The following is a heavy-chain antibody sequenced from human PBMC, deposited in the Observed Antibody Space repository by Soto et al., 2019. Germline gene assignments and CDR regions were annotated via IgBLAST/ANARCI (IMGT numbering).Heavy chain of an antibody. J-gene: IGHJ5*02. CDR2: ISSGSAYI. CDR3: TRDQGGSYDSWFDP. CDR1: TFNSYS. D-gene: IGHD2-15*01. Sequence: ESGGGLVKPGGSLRLSCSFTFNSYSLNWVRQAPGKGLEWVSSISSGSAYIKYADSVKGRFTISRDKANNFLYLQMSSLRVDDTALYYCTRDQGGSYDSWFDPWGQGTLVTVSS. V-gene: IGHV3-21*06.